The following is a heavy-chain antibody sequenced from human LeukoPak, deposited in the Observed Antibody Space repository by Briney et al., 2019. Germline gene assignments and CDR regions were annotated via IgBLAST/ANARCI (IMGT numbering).Heavy chain of an antibody. J-gene: IGHJ4*02. CDR2: ISAYNGNT. D-gene: IGHD3-3*01. Sequence: ASVKVSCKASGYTFTSYGISWVRQAPGQGLEWMGWISAYNGNTNYAQKLQGGVTMTTDTSTSTAYMELRSLRSDDTAVYYCARVVPSLLFGVVIISKFDYWGQGTLVTVSS. CDR1: GYTFTSYG. V-gene: IGHV1-18*01. CDR3: ARVVPSLLFGVVIISKFDY.